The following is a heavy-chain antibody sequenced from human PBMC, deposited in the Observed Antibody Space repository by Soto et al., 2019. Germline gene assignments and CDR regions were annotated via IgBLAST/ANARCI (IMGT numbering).Heavy chain of an antibody. J-gene: IGHJ4*02. CDR1: GGTFDHAA. CDR3: ARQIFAADY. D-gene: IGHD3-9*01. V-gene: IGHV1-69*01. Sequence: QVQLVQSGAEVKKPGSSVKVSCEAPGGTFDHAAITWVRQAPGQGLEWVGGINPMFNSTHYAQKFQGRVTITAAAVTRTAFMELRGLTSDDTAVYYCARQIFAADYWGQGTLLVVSS. CDR2: INPMFNST.